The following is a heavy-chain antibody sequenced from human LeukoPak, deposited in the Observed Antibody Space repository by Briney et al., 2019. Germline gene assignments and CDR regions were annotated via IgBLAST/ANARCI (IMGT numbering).Heavy chain of an antibody. Sequence: SETLSLTCTVSGGSISSSSYYWGWIRQPPGKGLEWIGSIYYSGSTYYNPSLKSRVTISVDTSKNQFSLKLSSVTAADTAVYYCARAHERGATIKGKWFDPWGQGTLVTVSS. V-gene: IGHV4-39*07. CDR3: ARAHERGATIKGKWFDP. CDR1: GGSISSSSYY. CDR2: IYYSGST. D-gene: IGHD5-12*01. J-gene: IGHJ5*02.